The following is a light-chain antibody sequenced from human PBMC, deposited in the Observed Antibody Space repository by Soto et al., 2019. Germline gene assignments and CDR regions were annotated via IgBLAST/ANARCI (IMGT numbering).Light chain of an antibody. CDR1: QSISTY. CDR3: QQSYSTPPGT. CDR2: ATS. J-gene: IGKJ1*01. Sequence: DIQMTQSPSSVSASVGDRVTITCRASQSISTYLIXYQQKPVKAPKLLIYATSSLQSGVPSRFGGSGSGTYFTLTIGRRQPEDCATYYCQQSYSTPPGTFGQGTKVDIK. V-gene: IGKV1-39*01.